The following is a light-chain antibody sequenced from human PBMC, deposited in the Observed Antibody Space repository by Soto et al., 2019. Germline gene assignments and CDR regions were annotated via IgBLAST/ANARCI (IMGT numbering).Light chain of an antibody. J-gene: IGKJ4*01. CDR1: QSVRKN. CDR3: HQYSNWPLT. V-gene: IGKV3-15*01. CDR2: DAS. Sequence: EIVMTQSPATLSVSPGERATISCRASQSVRKNLAWYQHKPGQVPRLLIYDASNRATGVPVRFSGSGSETEFTLTISSLQSEDFAVYYCHQYSNWPLTFGGGTKVDIK.